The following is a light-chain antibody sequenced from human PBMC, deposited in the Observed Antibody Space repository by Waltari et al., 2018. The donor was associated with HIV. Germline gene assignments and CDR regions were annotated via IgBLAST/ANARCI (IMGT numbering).Light chain of an antibody. V-gene: IGLV4-60*03. CDR1: RGHINYI. CDR3: ETWVRNTRV. J-gene: IGLJ2*01. Sequence: QPVLTQSSSASASLGSSVKLTCTLSRGHINYIIAWHQQQPRKALRFLMKLEVSGSYNSGYGIPYRLSGSSSGADRYLTIARLQSDEEADYYCETWVRNTRVFGGGTKLTVL. CDR2: LEVSGSY.